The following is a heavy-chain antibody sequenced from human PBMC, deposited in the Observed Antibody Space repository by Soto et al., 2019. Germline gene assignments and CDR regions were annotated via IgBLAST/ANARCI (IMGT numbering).Heavy chain of an antibody. CDR3: ARWWMYSPRFDP. CDR2: IYHSGST. Sequence: SETLSHTCAVSGVSIISGGYSWSWIRQPPGKGLEWIGYIYHSGSTYYNPSLKSRVAISVDRSKNQFSLKLSSVTAADTAVYYCARWWMYSPRFDPCCHVTLVTVS. D-gene: IGHD2-8*01. J-gene: IGHJ5*02. CDR1: GVSIISGGYS. V-gene: IGHV4-30-2*01.